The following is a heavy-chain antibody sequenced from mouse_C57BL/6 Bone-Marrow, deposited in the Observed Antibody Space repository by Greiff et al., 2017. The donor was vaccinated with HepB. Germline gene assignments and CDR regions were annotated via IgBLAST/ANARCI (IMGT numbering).Heavy chain of an antibody. CDR2: INYDGSST. V-gene: IGHV5-16*01. CDR1: GFTFSDYY. J-gene: IGHJ4*01. D-gene: IGHD4-1*01. Sequence: EVKLVESEGGLVQPGSSMKLSCTASGFTFSDYYMAWVRQVPEKGLEWVANINYDGSSTYYLDSLKSRFIISRDNAKNILYLQMSSLKSEDTAKYYCARVLNCFYAMDYWGQGTSVTVSS. CDR3: ARVLNCFYAMDY.